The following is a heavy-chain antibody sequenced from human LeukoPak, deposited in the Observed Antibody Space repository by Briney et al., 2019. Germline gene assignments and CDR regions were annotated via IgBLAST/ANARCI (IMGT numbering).Heavy chain of an antibody. Sequence: GASVKVSCKASRYTFIYYYIHWVRQAPGQGLEWMGWINPNSGGTSYAQKFQGRVTMTRGTSISTAYMDLSSLRSDDTAVYYCARGGWVRGVITRNGLDYWGQGTLVTVSS. V-gene: IGHV1-2*02. CDR3: ARGGWVRGVITRNGLDY. D-gene: IGHD3-10*01. J-gene: IGHJ4*02. CDR1: RYTFIYYY. CDR2: INPNSGGT.